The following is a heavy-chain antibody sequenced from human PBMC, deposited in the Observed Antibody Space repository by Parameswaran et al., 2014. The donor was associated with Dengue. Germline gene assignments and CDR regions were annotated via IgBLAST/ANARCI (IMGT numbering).Heavy chain of an antibody. D-gene: IGHD1-7*01. CDR3: ARVGNYGMYYFDY. V-gene: IGHV3-30-3*01. CDR2: ISYDGSNK. CDR1: GFTFSSYA. Sequence: QAGGSLRLSCAASGFTFSSYAMHWVRQAPGKGLEWVAVISYDGSNKYYADSVKGRFTISRDNSKNTLYLQMNSLRAEDTAVYYCARVGNYGMYYFDYWGQGTLVTVSS. J-gene: IGHJ4*02.